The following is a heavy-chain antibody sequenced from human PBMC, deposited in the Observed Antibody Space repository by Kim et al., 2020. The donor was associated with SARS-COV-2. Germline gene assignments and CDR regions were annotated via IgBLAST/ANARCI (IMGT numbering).Heavy chain of an antibody. D-gene: IGHD3-16*02. CDR1: GFTFSSYS. CDR2: ISSSSSYI. CDR3: ARSKARDYVWGSYRYFPKTS. J-gene: IGHJ4*02. V-gene: IGHV3-21*01. Sequence: GGSLRLSCAASGFTFSSYSMNWVRQAPGKGLEWVSSISSSSSYIYYADSVKGRFTISRDNAKNSLYLQMNSLRAEDTAVYYCARSKARDYVWGSYRYFPKTSWGQGTLVTVSS.